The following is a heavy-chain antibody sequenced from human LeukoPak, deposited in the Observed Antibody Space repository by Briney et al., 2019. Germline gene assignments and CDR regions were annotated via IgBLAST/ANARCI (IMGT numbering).Heavy chain of an antibody. V-gene: IGHV1-2*02. J-gene: IGHJ3*01. CDR3: ARDGAFDF. CDR2: INPNSGDT. Sequence: ASVKDSCKASGYTFTGYYMHWVRQAPGQGLEWMGWINPNSGDTNSAQTFQGRVTMSRDTSVSTAYMELSSLRADDTAVYYCARDGAFDFWGQGTMVTVSS. CDR1: GYTFTGYY.